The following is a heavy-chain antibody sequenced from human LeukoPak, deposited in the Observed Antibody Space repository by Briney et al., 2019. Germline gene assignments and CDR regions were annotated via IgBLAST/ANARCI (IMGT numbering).Heavy chain of an antibody. CDR3: TRDLAQNIAAAEY. V-gene: IGHV3-49*03. J-gene: IGHJ4*02. CDR1: GFTFNNYA. Sequence: GGSLRLSCPASGFTFNNYAMSWFRQAPGKGLDGVGFIRTETYGGTTEYAASVKGRVAISRDDSKSIAYLQMNSLKTEDTAVYYCTRDLAQNIAAAEYWGQGTQVTVSS. CDR2: IRTETYGGTT. D-gene: IGHD6-13*01.